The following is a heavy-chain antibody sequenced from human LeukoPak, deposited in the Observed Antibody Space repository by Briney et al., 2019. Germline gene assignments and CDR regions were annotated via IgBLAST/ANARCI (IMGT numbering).Heavy chain of an antibody. D-gene: IGHD6-13*01. CDR3: ARIGVEQQLDYYYYYGMDV. V-gene: IGHV3-33*01. CDR2: IWYDGSNK. CDR1: GFAFSSYG. J-gene: IGHJ6*02. Sequence: PGGSLRLSCAASGFAFSSYGMHWVRQAPGKGLEWVAVIWYDGSNKYYADSVKGRFTISRDNSKNTLYLQMNSLRAEHTAVYYCARIGVEQQLDYYYYYGMDVWGQGTTVTVSS.